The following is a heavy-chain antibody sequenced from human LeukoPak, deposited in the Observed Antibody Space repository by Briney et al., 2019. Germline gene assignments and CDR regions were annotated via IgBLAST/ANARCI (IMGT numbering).Heavy chain of an antibody. D-gene: IGHD3-10*01. CDR1: GFTFGTYW. V-gene: IGHV3-7*01. CDR2: INQDGSEK. J-gene: IGHJ4*02. CDR3: ARAGSLWFGESKPDY. Sequence: GGSLRLSCAASGFTFGTYWMSWVRRAPGKGLEWVANINQDGSEKYYVDSVKGRFTISRDNAKNSLYLQMNSLRAEDTAVYYCARAGSLWFGESKPDYWGQGTLVTVSS.